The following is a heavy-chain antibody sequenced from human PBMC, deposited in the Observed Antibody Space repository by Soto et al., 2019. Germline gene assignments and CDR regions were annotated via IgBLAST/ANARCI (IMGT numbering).Heavy chain of an antibody. J-gene: IGHJ3*02. D-gene: IGHD2-2*01. V-gene: IGHV2-70*01. Sequence: SGPTLVNPTQTLTLTCTFSGFSLSTSGMCVSWIRQPPGKALEWLALIDWDDDKYYSTSLKTRLTISKDTSKNQVVLTMTNMDPVDTATYYCARMLAGVQAAIHAFDIWGQGTMVTVSS. CDR2: IDWDDDK. CDR1: GFSLSTSGMC. CDR3: ARMLAGVQAAIHAFDI.